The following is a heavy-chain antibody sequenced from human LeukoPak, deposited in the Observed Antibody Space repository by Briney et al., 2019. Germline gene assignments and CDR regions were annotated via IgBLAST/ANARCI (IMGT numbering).Heavy chain of an antibody. J-gene: IGHJ3*02. CDR1: GFTVSSNY. D-gene: IGHD6-19*01. Sequence: PGGSLRLSCAASGFTVSSNYMSWVRQAPGKGLEWVSVIYSGGSTYYADSVKGRFTISRDNSKNTLYLQMNSLRAEDTAVYYCARVRDSSGWFEDAFDIWGQGTMVTVSS. CDR3: ARVRDSSGWFEDAFDI. CDR2: IYSGGST. V-gene: IGHV3-66*01.